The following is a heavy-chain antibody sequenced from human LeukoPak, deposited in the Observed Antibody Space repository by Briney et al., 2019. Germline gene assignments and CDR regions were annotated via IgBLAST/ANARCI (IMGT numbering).Heavy chain of an antibody. Sequence: ASVKVSCKVSGYSATQLSMHWVRQIPGKGLEWMGGFDPEDGQKIYAQKFQGRVTMTDYTSTDTAYIEVSGLRSGDTAVYFCATTFRATDDDYYGMDVWGQGTTVTVSS. D-gene: IGHD2/OR15-2a*01. V-gene: IGHV1-24*01. CDR1: GYSATQLS. CDR3: ATTFRATDDDYYGMDV. CDR2: FDPEDGQK. J-gene: IGHJ6*02.